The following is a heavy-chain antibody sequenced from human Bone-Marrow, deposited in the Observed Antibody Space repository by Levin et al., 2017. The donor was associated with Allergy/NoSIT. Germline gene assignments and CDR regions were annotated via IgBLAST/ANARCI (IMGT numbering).Heavy chain of an antibody. V-gene: IGHV3-7*01. CDR2: IKQDGSEK. CDR1: EFTFSSYW. D-gene: IGHD3-9*01. CDR3: ARAFGVRYFDWAITRAGLDY. Sequence: LSLTCAASEFTFSSYWMSWVRQAPGKGLEWVANIKQDGSEKYYVDSVKGRFTISRDNAKNSLYLQMNSLRAEDTAVYYCARAFGVRYFDWAITRAGLDYWGQGTLVTVSS. J-gene: IGHJ4*02.